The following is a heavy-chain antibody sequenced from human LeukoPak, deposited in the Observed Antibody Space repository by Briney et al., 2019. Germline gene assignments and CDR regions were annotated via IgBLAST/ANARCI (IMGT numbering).Heavy chain of an antibody. CDR1: GFTFSSYA. CDR2: ISYDGSNK. Sequence: QPGRSLRLSCAASGFTFSSYAMHWVRQAPGKGLEWVAVISYDGSNKYYADSVKGRFTISRDNSKNTLYLQMNSLRAEDTAVYYCARDYVPGYWGQGILVTVSS. J-gene: IGHJ4*02. V-gene: IGHV3-30-3*01. D-gene: IGHD3-16*01. CDR3: ARDYVPGY.